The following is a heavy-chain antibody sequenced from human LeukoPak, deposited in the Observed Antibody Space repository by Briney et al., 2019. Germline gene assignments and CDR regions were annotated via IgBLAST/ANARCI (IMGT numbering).Heavy chain of an antibody. CDR2: VNSDGSSI. CDR1: GFTFSNDW. J-gene: IGHJ4*02. CDR3: ASGDDGSRWSFDY. V-gene: IGHV3-74*01. Sequence: GGSLRLSCTASGFTFSNDWVSWVRQAPGKGLVWVARVNSDGSSISYADTVKGRFTISRDNAKNTLYLQMDSLRAEDTAVYYCASGDDGSRWSFDYWGQGTLVTVSS. D-gene: IGHD6-13*01.